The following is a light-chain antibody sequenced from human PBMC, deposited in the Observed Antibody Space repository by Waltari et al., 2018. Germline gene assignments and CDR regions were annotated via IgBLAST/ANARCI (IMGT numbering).Light chain of an antibody. J-gene: IGKJ2*01. CDR2: KAS. CDR1: QSISSW. CDR3: QQYDSYLYT. Sequence: DIQMTQSPSILSASVGDRVTITCRASQSISSWLAWYQQKPGKAPKLLIYKASTLQSGVPSRFSGSGSGTEFTLTISSLQPDDFATYYCQQYDSYLYTFGQGTKLDIK. V-gene: IGKV1-5*03.